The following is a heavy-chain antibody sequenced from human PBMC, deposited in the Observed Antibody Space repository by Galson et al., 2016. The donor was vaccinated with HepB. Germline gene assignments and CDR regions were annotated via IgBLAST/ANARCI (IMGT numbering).Heavy chain of an antibody. V-gene: IGHV3-23*01. CDR1: GFTSSSYA. CDR3: AKDPRTAI. J-gene: IGHJ4*02. CDR2: ISGSGGST. D-gene: IGHD2-2*01. Sequence: SLRLSCAAPGFTSSSYAMIWVRQTPGKGLEWLSTISGSGGSTYYADSVKGRFTISRDNGNNTLFLQMNSLRAEDTAVYYCAKDPRTAIWGQGTLVTVSS.